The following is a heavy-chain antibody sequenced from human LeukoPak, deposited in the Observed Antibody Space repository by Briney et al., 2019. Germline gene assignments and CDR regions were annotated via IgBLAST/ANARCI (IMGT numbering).Heavy chain of an antibody. CDR3: AREFVDTAMVTGFDY. CDR2: IKQDGSEK. Sequence: GGSLRLFCAASGFTFSSYWVSWVRQAPGKGLEWVANIKQDGSEKYYVDSVKGRFTISRDNAKNSLYLQMNSLRAEDTAVYYCAREFVDTAMVTGFDYWGQGTLVTVSS. V-gene: IGHV3-7*01. CDR1: GFTFSSYW. D-gene: IGHD5-18*01. J-gene: IGHJ4*02.